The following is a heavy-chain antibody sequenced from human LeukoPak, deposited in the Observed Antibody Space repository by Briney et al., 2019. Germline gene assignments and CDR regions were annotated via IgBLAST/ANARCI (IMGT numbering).Heavy chain of an antibody. CDR2: INPSGGST. D-gene: IGHD3-3*01. CDR1: GYTFTSYY. Sequence: ASVKVSCKASGYTFTSYYIHWVRQAPGQGLEWMGIINPSGGSTGYAQKFQGRVTMTRDTSTSTVYMELSSLRSEDTAVYYCARAEPYYDFWSGYYGSGYYDGMDVWGQGTTVTVSS. V-gene: IGHV1-46*01. J-gene: IGHJ6*02. CDR3: ARAEPYYDFWSGYYGSGYYDGMDV.